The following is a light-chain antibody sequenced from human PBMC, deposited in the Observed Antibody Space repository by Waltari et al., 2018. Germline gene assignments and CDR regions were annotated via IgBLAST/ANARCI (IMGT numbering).Light chain of an antibody. Sequence: QSAPTQPPSVSGSPGQSVTISCTGTSSDVGGYNYVSWYQQHPGKAPKVMIYGVSNRPSVVSVRFSGSKSGNTASLTISGLQAEDEADYYCCSYTTSSTWVFGGGTRLTVL. V-gene: IGLV2-14*03. CDR1: SSDVGGYNY. CDR3: CSYTTSSTWV. J-gene: IGLJ2*01. CDR2: GVS.